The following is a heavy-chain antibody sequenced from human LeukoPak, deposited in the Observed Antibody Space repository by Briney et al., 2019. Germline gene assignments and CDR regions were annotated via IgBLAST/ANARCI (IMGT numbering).Heavy chain of an antibody. CDR2: IIPILGIA. CDR1: GGTFSSYA. J-gene: IGHJ4*02. CDR3: ARDEMWTYYFDY. D-gene: IGHD5-24*01. V-gene: IGHV1-69*04. Sequence: ASVKVSCKASGGTFSSYAISWVRQAPGQGLEWMGRIIPILGIANYAQKFQGRVTITADKSTSTAYMELSSLRSEDTAVYYCARDEMWTYYFDYWGQGTLVTVSS.